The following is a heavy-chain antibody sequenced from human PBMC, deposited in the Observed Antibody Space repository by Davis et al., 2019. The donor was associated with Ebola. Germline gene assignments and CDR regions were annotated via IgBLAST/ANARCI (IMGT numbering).Heavy chain of an antibody. J-gene: IGHJ4*02. CDR2: INPNSGGT. CDR1: GFNINNYG. D-gene: IGHD1-1*01. V-gene: IGHV1-2*06. CDR3: ARAQFPTTSDH. Sequence: AASVKVSCKASGFNINNYGISWVRQAPGQGLEWMGRINPNSGGTNYAQKFQGRVTMTRDTSISTAYMELRSLRSDDTAVYYCARAQFPTTSDHWGQGTLVTVSS.